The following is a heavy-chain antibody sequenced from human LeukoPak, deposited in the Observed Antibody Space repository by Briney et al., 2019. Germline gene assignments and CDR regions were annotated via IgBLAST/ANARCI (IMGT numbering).Heavy chain of an antibody. Sequence: PGGSLRLSCAASEFIFSSYSMSWVRQAPGKGLEWVSHISSTATSIYYADSVKGRFTVSRDNAKNSLYLQMNSLRAEDTAVYYCARDVTYHGGDWFDPWGQGTLVTVSS. D-gene: IGHD4-23*01. J-gene: IGHJ5*02. CDR2: ISSTATSI. V-gene: IGHV3-48*04. CDR1: EFIFSSYS. CDR3: ARDVTYHGGDWFDP.